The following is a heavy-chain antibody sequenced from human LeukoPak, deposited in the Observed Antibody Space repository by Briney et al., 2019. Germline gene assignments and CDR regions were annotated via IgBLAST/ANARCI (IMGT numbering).Heavy chain of an antibody. D-gene: IGHD2-8*01. CDR1: GASLRGDYYS. CDR3: ALNGDS. V-gene: IGHV4-61*01. Sequence: SETLSLICTVSGASLRGDYYSWTWIRQPPGRGLEWIGNIHHSGGTNYNPSLKSRVTISMDTSKNQFSLRLTSVTTADTAMYYCALNGDSWGQGNLATVSS. CDR2: IHHSGGT. J-gene: IGHJ4*02.